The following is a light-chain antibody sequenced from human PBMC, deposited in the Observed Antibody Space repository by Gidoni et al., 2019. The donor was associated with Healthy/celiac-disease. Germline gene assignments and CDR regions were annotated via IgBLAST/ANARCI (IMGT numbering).Light chain of an antibody. CDR1: SGSIASYY. J-gene: IGLJ7*01. Sequence: NFMLTPPPSVSESPGKTVTISCTRSSGSIASYYVQGYQQLPGSAPTTVIYEDNQRPAVVPDRFSGSIDSSSNSASLTISGLKTEDEADYYCQSYDSSNAVFGGGTQLTVL. V-gene: IGLV6-57*04. CDR2: EDN. CDR3: QSYDSSNAV.